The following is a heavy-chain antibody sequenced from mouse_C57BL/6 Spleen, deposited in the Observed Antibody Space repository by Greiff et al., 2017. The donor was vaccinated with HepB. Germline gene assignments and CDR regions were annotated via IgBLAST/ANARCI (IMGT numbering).Heavy chain of an antibody. CDR1: GYTFTEYT. CDR3: ARHEEGYYGSSYGYFDV. Sequence: QVQLQQSGAELVKPGASVKLSCKASGYTFTEYTIHWVKQRSGQGLEWIGWFYPGSGSIKYNEKFKDKATLTADKSSSTVYMELRRLTSEDSAVYFCARHEEGYYGSSYGYFDVWGTGTTVTVSS. CDR2: FYPGSGSI. D-gene: IGHD1-1*01. V-gene: IGHV1-62-2*01. J-gene: IGHJ1*03.